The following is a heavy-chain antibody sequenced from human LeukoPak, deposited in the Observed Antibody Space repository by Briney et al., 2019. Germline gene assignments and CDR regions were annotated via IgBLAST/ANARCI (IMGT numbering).Heavy chain of an antibody. CDR1: GFTYSPYS. D-gene: IGHD6-13*01. J-gene: IGHJ4*02. CDR3: ARDKLSSITSGGTGIDY. V-gene: IGHV3-21*01. CDR2: ISRRSSHI. Sequence: PGVSLRLSCAASGFTYSPYSLNWVRQAPGKGLEGGSFISRRSSHIFYAVSVKGRFTISRDNAKNSLYLQMNSLRADDTAVYYCARDKLSSITSGGTGIDYWGQGTLVTASS.